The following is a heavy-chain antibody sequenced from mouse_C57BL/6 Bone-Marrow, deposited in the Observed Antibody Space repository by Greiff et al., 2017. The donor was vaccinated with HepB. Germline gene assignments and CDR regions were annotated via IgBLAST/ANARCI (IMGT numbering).Heavy chain of an antibody. CDR2: INPNNGGT. V-gene: IGHV1-18*01. CDR1: GYTFTDYN. Sequence: VQLKQSGPELVKPGASVKISCKASGYTFTDYNMDWVKQSHGKSLEWIGDINPNNGGTIYNQKFKGKATLTVDKASSTAYMELRSLTSEDTAVYYCARLHYGDRDWYFDVWGTGTTVTVSS. D-gene: IGHD2-13*01. CDR3: ARLHYGDRDWYFDV. J-gene: IGHJ1*03.